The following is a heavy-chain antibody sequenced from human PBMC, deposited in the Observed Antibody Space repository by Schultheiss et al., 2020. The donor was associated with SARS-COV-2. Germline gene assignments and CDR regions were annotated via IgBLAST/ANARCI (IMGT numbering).Heavy chain of an antibody. Sequence: ASVKVSCKASGYTFTSYYMHWVRQAPGQGLEWMGWINPNSGGTNYAQKLQGRVTITRDMSTSTVYMDLSSLRSEDTAVYYCASTGTTFLGISVYYYGMDVLGRGTTVTVSS. CDR3: ASTGTTFLGISVYYYGMDV. CDR2: INPNSGGT. V-gene: IGHV1-2*02. D-gene: IGHD1-7*01. CDR1: GYTFTSYY. J-gene: IGHJ6*02.